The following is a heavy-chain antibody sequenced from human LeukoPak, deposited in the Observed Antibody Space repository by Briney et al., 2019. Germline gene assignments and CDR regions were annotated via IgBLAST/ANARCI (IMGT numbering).Heavy chain of an antibody. V-gene: IGHV4-34*12. D-gene: IGHD2-8*01. CDR1: GGSFNDYY. J-gene: IGHJ4*02. CDR3: ARGIVLMVYASFDH. CDR2: IIYSGRT. Sequence: PSETLSLTCGVSGGSFNDYYWTWIRQPPGKGLEWIGEIIYSGRTNYSPSLKSRVTLSVDTSKNQFSLKLSSVTAADTAVYFCARGIVLMVYASFDHWGQGSLVTVSS.